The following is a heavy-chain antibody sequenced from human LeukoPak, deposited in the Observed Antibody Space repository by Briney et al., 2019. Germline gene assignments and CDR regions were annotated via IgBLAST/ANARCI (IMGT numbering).Heavy chain of an antibody. Sequence: SQTLSLTCTVSGYAITSGGFSWNWTRQSPGKGLEWIGCIYDRGPAYYNPSLKSRFTISVDRPKNQFFLNVTSLTAADTAVYYCARSRQASGLFNSWGQGTLVVVSS. V-gene: IGHV4-30-2*06. CDR1: GYAITSGGFS. CDR2: IYDRGPA. CDR3: ARSRQASGLFNS. D-gene: IGHD3-10*01. J-gene: IGHJ5*01.